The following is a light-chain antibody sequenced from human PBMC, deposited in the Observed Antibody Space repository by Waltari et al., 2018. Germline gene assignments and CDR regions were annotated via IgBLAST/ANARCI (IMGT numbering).Light chain of an antibody. J-gene: IGKJ1*01. V-gene: IGKV3-20*01. CDR3: QQYVESPAT. CDR2: HAT. CDR1: RSVSIY. Sequence: EIVLTQSPGTVSLSPGDRDTLPCWSRRSVSIYLAWYQQKPGQAPRLLIYHATTRATGIPDRFSASGSGTDFSLTISRLEPEDFAVYYCQQYVESPATFGQGTKVEIK.